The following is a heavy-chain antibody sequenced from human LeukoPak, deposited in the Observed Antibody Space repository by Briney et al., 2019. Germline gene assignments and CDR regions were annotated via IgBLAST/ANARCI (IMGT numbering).Heavy chain of an antibody. CDR1: GGSITSHY. V-gene: IGHV4-59*11. Sequence: SETLSLTCIVSGGSITSHYWSWIRQPPGKGLEWIGCIYYTGSTNYNSSLKSRVTISVDTSKNRFSLKLSSVTAADTAVYYCATDRERAFDIWGRGTMVTVSS. CDR3: ATDRERAFDI. J-gene: IGHJ3*02. D-gene: IGHD1-1*01. CDR2: IYYTGST.